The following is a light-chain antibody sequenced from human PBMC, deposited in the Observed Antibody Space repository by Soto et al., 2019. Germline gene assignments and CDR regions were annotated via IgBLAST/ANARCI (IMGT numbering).Light chain of an antibody. J-gene: IGLJ2*01. CDR1: SSNIGSNF. Sequence: QAVVTQPPSASGTPGQRVAISCSGSSSNIGSNFVHWYQQLPGAAPKLLIYTNNQRPSGVPDRFSGSKSGPSASLAISGLRSEDEADYYCATWDDILSGVVFGGGTKLTVL. CDR3: ATWDDILSGVV. CDR2: TNN. V-gene: IGLV1-47*01.